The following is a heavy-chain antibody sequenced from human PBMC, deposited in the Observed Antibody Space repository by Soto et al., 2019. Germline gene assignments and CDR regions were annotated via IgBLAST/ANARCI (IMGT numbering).Heavy chain of an antibody. CDR1: GGSISSSSYY. CDR3: ARRLNYYDSSGYYLGDAFDI. V-gene: IGHV4-39*01. CDR2: IYYSGST. Sequence: QLQLQESGPGLVKPSETLSLTCTVSGGSISSSSYYWGWIRQPPGKGLEWIGSIYYSGSTYYNPSLKSRVTISVDTSKNQFSLKLSSVTAADTAVYYCARRLNYYDSSGYYLGDAFDIWGQGTMVTVSS. D-gene: IGHD3-22*01. J-gene: IGHJ3*02.